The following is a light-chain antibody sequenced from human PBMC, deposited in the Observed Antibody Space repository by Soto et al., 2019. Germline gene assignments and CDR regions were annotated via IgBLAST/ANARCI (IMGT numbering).Light chain of an antibody. V-gene: IGKV3-11*01. Sequence: EIVLTQSPATLSLSPGERATLSCRASQSVSRHLAWYQQKPGQAPRLLIYDASNRATGIPARFSGSGSGTDFTLNISSLEPEDFAVYDCQQCSNWPQLTYGGGTKVEIK. CDR1: QSVSRH. J-gene: IGKJ4*01. CDR3: QQCSNWPQLT. CDR2: DAS.